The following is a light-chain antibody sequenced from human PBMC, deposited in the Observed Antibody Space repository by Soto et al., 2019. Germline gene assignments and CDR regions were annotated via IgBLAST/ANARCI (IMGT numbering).Light chain of an antibody. CDR1: SSDVGAYNY. V-gene: IGLV2-14*01. J-gene: IGLJ2*01. CDR2: EVS. CDR3: SSYTSSTTVV. Sequence: QSVLTQPASVSGSPGRSITISCTGTSSDVGAYNYVSWYHQNPGKAPKLMIYEVSNRPSGVSNRFSGSKSGNTASLTISGLQAEDEGDYYCSSYTSSTTVVFGGGTKLTVL.